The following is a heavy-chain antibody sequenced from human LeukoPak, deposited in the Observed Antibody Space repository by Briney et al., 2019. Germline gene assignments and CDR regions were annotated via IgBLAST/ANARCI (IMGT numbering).Heavy chain of an antibody. D-gene: IGHD5-18*01. V-gene: IGHV3-21*01. CDR3: ARLRDTVTSASDY. Sequence: PSETLSLTCTVSGGSISGSDDYWGWIRLPPGKGLEWVATISSSGGYIYYADSVKGRFTISRDTVQNSLFLQLNSLRVEDTAVYNCARLRDTVTSASDYWGQGTLVTVSS. J-gene: IGHJ4*02. CDR1: GGSISGSDD. CDR2: ISSSGGYI.